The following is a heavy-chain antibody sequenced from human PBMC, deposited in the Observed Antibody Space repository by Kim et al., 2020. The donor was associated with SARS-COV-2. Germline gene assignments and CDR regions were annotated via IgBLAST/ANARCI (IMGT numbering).Heavy chain of an antibody. V-gene: IGHV3-33*01. J-gene: IGHJ5*02. D-gene: IGHD3-22*01. CDR3: ARDGYYAQGGWFDP. CDR2: IWYDGSNK. Sequence: GGSLRLSCAASGFTFSSYGMHWVRQAPGKGLEWVAVIWYDGSNKYYADSVKGRFTISRDNSKNTLYLQMNSLRAEDTAVYYCARDGYYAQGGWFDPWGQGTLVTVSS. CDR1: GFTFSSYG.